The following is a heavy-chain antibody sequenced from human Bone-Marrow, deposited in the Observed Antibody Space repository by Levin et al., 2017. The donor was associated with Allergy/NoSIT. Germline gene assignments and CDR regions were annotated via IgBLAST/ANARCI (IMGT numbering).Heavy chain of an antibody. J-gene: IGHJ4*02. D-gene: IGHD2-21*02. CDR1: GGSITNYY. CDR3: ARYGQYGGRDCYHDC. Sequence: SETLSLTCSISGGSITNYYWGWIRQSPGKGLEWLGHIYYTGVTNYKRSLKGRVTMSLDTSKNQVFLYMRSVTAADTAMYYCARYGQYGGRDCYHDCWGQGSVVTVSS. CDR2: IYYTGVT. V-gene: IGHV4-59*12.